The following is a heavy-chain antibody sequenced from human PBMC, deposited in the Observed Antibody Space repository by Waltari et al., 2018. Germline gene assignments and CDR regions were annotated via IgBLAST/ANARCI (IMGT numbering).Heavy chain of an antibody. CDR1: AFIFPPST. J-gene: IGHJ4*02. CDR3: AREDYYGSGSVDY. Sequence: ELQLVESGGDWVQPGGSLRLSCAACAFIFPPSTMNWVRQAPGKGLEWVSYITGSGSTKFYGDAVKGRFTISRDNAKNSLYLQMDSLRVEDTAIYYCAREDYYGSGSVDYWGQGTLVTVSS. CDR2: ITGSGSTK. D-gene: IGHD3-10*01. V-gene: IGHV3-48*04.